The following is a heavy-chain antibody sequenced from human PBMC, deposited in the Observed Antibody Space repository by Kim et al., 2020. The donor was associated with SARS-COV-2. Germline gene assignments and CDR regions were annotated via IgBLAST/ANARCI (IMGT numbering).Heavy chain of an antibody. J-gene: IGHJ6*02. D-gene: IGHD3-22*01. CDR2: IIPIFGTA. CDR3: ARDLRDIHGFSSGYFLYYYDGLDV. V-gene: IGHV1-69*13. CDR1: GGTFSSYA. Sequence: SVKVSCKASGGTFSSYAISWVRQAPGQGLEWMGGIIPIFGTANYAQKFQGRVTITADESTSTAYMELSSLRSEDTAVYYCARDLRDIHGFSSGYFLYYYDGLDVWGQGTTVTVSS.